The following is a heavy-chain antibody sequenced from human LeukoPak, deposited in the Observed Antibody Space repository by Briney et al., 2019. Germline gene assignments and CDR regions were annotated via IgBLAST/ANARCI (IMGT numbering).Heavy chain of an antibody. D-gene: IGHD3-22*01. J-gene: IGHJ5*02. V-gene: IGHV4-61*02. CDR2: IYTSGST. CDR1: GGSISSSSYY. CDR3: AREPVTYYYDSSGLNWFDP. Sequence: PSETLSLTCTVSGGSISSSSYYWSWIRQPAGKGLEWIGRIYTSGSTNYNPSLKSRVTMSVDTSKNQFSLKLSSVTAADTAVYYCAREPVTYYYDSSGLNWFDPWGQGTLVTVSS.